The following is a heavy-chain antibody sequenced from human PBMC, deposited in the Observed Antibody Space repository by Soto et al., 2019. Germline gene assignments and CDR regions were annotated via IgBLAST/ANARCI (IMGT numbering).Heavy chain of an antibody. J-gene: IGHJ4*02. D-gene: IGHD2-15*01. CDR2: IYHSGST. V-gene: IGHV4-4*02. CDR1: GGSISSSNW. Sequence: PSETLSLTCAVSGGSISSSNWWSWVRQPPGKGLEWIGEIYHSGSTNYNPSLKSRVTISVDTSKNQFSLKLTSVTAADTAVYYCAREACSGGSCFYFGPDYWGQGTLVTV. CDR3: AREACSGGSCFYFGPDY.